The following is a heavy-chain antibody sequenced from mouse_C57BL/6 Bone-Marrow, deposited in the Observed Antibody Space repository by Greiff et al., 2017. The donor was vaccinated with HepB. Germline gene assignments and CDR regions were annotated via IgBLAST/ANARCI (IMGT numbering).Heavy chain of an antibody. Sequence: DVHLVESEGGLVQPGSSMKLSCTASGFTFSDYYMAWVRQVPEKGLEWVANINYDGSSTYYLDSLKSRFIISRDNAKNILYLQMSSLKSEDTATYYCARVGSRRDWYFDVWGTGTTVTVSS. CDR3: ARVGSRRDWYFDV. D-gene: IGHD1-1*01. CDR1: GFTFSDYY. CDR2: INYDGSST. V-gene: IGHV5-16*01. J-gene: IGHJ1*03.